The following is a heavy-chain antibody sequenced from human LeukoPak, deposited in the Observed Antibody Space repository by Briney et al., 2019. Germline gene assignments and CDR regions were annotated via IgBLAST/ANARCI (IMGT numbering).Heavy chain of an antibody. Sequence: PGGSLRLSCAASGFTFSSYGMHWVRQAPGKGLEWVAVIWYDGSNKYYADSVKGRFTISRDNSKNTLYLQINSLRAEDTAVYYCARGTSGTFKSFDYWGQGTLVTVSS. CDR1: GFTFSSYG. D-gene: IGHD1-26*01. CDR3: ARGTSGTFKSFDY. CDR2: IWYDGSNK. V-gene: IGHV3-33*01. J-gene: IGHJ4*02.